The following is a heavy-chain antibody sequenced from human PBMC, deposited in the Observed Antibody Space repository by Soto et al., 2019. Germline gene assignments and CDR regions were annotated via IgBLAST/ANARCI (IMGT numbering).Heavy chain of an antibody. CDR2: TDYSGNT. Sequence: SETLSLTCTVSSDSISSYYWIWIRQSPGKGLEWIGYTDYSGNTNYNPSLKSRVTVSGDTSKNQFSLRLSSVTAADTAVYYCARAVGDPLYYLDYWGQGTLVTVSS. CDR3: ARAVGDPLYYLDY. V-gene: IGHV4-59*08. D-gene: IGHD4-17*01. CDR1: SDSISSYY. J-gene: IGHJ4*02.